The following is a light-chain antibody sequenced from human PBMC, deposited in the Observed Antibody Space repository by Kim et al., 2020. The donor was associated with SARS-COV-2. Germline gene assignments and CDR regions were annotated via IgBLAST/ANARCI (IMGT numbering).Light chain of an antibody. Sequence: SLGNTATLSCRASQSIRSNLAWYQQKPGQAPRLLMFDASNRATGIPDRFSGSGSGTEFTLTISSLQPEDSAVYYCQQYNDWSPLTFGQGTRLEIK. CDR1: QSIRSN. J-gene: IGKJ5*01. V-gene: IGKV3-15*01. CDR3: QQYNDWSPLT. CDR2: DAS.